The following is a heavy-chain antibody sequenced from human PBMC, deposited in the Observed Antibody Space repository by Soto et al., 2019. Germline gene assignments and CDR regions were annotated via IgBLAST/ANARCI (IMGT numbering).Heavy chain of an antibody. CDR1: GYSFTTHW. V-gene: IGHV5-51*01. D-gene: IGHD3-16*01. Sequence: GESLKISCKVSGYSFTTHWVGGVRQMPGKGLEWVGIIYPGDSDTRYSPSFKGQVTISADESITTAYLQWSSLKASDTAMYYCARSQFDYVWGTSGYFDSWGQGTLVTVSS. CDR3: ARSQFDYVWGTSGYFDS. CDR2: IYPGDSDT. J-gene: IGHJ4*02.